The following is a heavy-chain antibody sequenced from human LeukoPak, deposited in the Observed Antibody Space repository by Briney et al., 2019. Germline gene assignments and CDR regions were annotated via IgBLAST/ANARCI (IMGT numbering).Heavy chain of an antibody. J-gene: IGHJ6*03. V-gene: IGHV4-34*01. CDR2: INHSGST. CDR3: AREASGSYYLYYMDV. Sequence: SETLSLTCAVYGGSFSGYYWSWIRQPPGKGLEWIGEINHSGSTNYNPSLKSRVTISVDTSKNQFSLKLSSVTAADTAVYYCAREASGSYYLYYMDVWGKGTTVTVSS. CDR1: GGSFSGYY. D-gene: IGHD1-26*01.